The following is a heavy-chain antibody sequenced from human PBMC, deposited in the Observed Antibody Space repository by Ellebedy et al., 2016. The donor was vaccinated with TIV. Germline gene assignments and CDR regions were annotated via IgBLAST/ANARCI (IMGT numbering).Heavy chain of an antibody. CDR2: IWYDGNNK. J-gene: IGHJ4*02. CDR3: AKDHGSTVVSKGRDY. V-gene: IGHV3-33*06. Sequence: GESLKISCAASGFTFSSYGMHWVRQAPGKGLEWVAVIWYDGNNKFYVDSVKGRFTISRDNSKNTLYLQMNSLRVEDTAIYYCAKDHGSTVVSKGRDYWGQGSQVTVAS. D-gene: IGHD4-23*01. CDR1: GFTFSSYG.